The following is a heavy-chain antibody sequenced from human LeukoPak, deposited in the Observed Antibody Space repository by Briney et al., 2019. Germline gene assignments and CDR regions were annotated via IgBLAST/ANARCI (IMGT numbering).Heavy chain of an antibody. J-gene: IGHJ4*02. V-gene: IGHV3-74*01. Sequence: PGGSLRLSCAASGFTFSNYWMHWVRQAPGKGLVWVSRINSDGSSTTYADSVKGRFTISRDNGQNTLYLQRNSLRAEDTAVYYCAREGRGYSYAFEYWGQGTLVTVSS. CDR2: INSDGSST. CDR1: GFTFSNYW. D-gene: IGHD5-18*01. CDR3: AREGRGYSYAFEY.